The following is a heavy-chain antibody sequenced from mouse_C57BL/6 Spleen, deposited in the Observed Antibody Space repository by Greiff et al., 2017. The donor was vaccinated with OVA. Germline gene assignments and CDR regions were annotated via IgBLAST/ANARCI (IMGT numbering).Heavy chain of an antibody. Sequence: VQLKQSGPELVKPGASVKISCKASGYSFTDYNMNWVKQSHGQSLEWIGVIHPNNGTTSYNQKFKGKATLTADQSSSTAYMQLNSLTSEDSAVYYCARGTTVGYFDYWGQGTTLTVSS. V-gene: IGHV1-39*01. D-gene: IGHD1-1*01. CDR2: IHPNNGTT. CDR1: GYSFTDYN. J-gene: IGHJ2*01. CDR3: ARGTTVGYFDY.